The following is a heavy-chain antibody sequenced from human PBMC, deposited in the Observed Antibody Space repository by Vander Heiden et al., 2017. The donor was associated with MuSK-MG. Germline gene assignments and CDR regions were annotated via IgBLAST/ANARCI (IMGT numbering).Heavy chain of an antibody. CDR2: ISSDGSNK. CDR1: GFIFSNYS. CDR3: ARVQDYTVTTDYFDY. V-gene: IGHV3-30-3*01. J-gene: IGHJ4*02. Sequence: QVQLVESGGRVVQPGRSLRLSCAASGFIFSNYSMHWVRQAPGKGLEWVAVISSDGSNKYYADSVKGRFTISRDRSKNTLYLQMNSLRGDDTAVYYCARVQDYTVTTDYFDYWGQGTLGTVSS. D-gene: IGHD4-4*01.